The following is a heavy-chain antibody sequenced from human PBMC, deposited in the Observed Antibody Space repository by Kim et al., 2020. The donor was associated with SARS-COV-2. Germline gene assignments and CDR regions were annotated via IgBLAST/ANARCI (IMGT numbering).Heavy chain of an antibody. Sequence: SETLSLTCAVYGGSFSGYYWSWIRQPPGKGLEWIGEINHSGSTNYNPSLKSRVTISVDTSKNQFSLKLSSVTAADTAVYYCARGPPYYDFWSGYYRVGIIYMDVWGKGTTVTVSS. CDR1: GGSFSGYY. V-gene: IGHV4-34*01. D-gene: IGHD3-3*01. CDR2: INHSGST. CDR3: ARGPPYYDFWSGYYRVGIIYMDV. J-gene: IGHJ6*03.